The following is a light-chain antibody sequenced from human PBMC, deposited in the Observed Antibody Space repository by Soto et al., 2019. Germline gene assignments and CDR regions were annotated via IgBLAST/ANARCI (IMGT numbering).Light chain of an antibody. J-gene: IGLJ1*01. CDR2: EVT. CDR3: CSYTDNDTPWV. V-gene: IGLV2-14*03. Sequence: QSALTQPASVSGSPGQSITISCTGTSSDVGDFNYVSWYQQHPGKAPKLMIYEVTNRPSGVSTRFSGSKSGNTASLTISGLQADDEADYYCCSYTDNDTPWVFGTGTKVTVL. CDR1: SSDVGDFNY.